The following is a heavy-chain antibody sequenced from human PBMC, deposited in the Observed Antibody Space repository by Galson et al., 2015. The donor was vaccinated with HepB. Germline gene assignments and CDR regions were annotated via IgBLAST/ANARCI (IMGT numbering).Heavy chain of an antibody. CDR2: INHTRST. J-gene: IGHJ6*02. CDR3: ARGLMVFGVFIRTYYYGMDV. V-gene: IGHV4-34*01. Sequence: ATLSLTCAVYGGSFSGYYWSWHRQPPGKGLERIGEINHTRSTNYNPSLHSQVPISVDTSKNQFSLKLSSVTAADTAVYYCARGLMVFGVFIRTYYYGMDVWGQGTTVTVSS. CDR1: GGSFSGYY. D-gene: IGHD3-3*01.